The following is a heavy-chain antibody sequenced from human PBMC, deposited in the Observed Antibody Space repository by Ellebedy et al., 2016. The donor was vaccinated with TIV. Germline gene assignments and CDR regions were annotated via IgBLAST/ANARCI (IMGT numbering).Heavy chain of an antibody. Sequence: MPSETLSLTCVISGDSVSNNSAAWNWIRQSPSRGLEWLGRTYYRSKWYNDYAVSVESRITINPDTSKNQFSLQLNSVPPEDTAVYYCAREKAAPGSEWYFDLWGRGTLVTVSS. J-gene: IGHJ2*01. V-gene: IGHV6-1*01. CDR1: GDSVSNNSAA. CDR2: TYYRSKWYN. D-gene: IGHD6-13*01. CDR3: AREKAAPGSEWYFDL.